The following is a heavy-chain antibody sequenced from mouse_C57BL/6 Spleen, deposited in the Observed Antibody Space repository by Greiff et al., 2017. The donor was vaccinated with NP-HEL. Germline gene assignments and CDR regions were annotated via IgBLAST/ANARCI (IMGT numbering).Heavy chain of an antibody. J-gene: IGHJ3*01. CDR2: IRNKANGYTT. D-gene: IGHD2-4*01. CDR1: GFTFTDYY. V-gene: IGHV7-3*01. CDR3: ARDTAYYDCDAGFAY. Sequence: EVMLVESGGGLVQPGGSLSLSCAASGFTFTDYYMSWVRQPPGKALEWLGFIRNKANGYTTEYSASVKGRFTISRDNSQSILYLQMHALRAEDSATYYCARDTAYYDCDAGFAYWGQGTLVTVSA.